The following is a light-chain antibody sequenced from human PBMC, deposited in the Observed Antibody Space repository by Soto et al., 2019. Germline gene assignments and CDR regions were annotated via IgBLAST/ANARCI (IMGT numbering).Light chain of an antibody. CDR2: ENN. Sequence: QSVLTQPPSVSAAPGQKVTISCSGSSSNIGNNYVSWYQQLPGTAPKLLIYENNKRPSGIPDRFSGSKSGTSATLGITGLQTGDEADYYCGTWDSSLSAEVFGGGPMLTVL. V-gene: IGLV1-51*02. CDR1: SSNIGNNY. CDR3: GTWDSSLSAEV. J-gene: IGLJ3*02.